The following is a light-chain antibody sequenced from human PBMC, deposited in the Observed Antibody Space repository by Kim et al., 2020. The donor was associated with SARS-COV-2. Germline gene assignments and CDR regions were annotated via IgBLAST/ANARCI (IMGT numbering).Light chain of an antibody. CDR1: SSNIGNNY. CDR2: DNN. V-gene: IGLV1-51*01. J-gene: IGLJ2*01. CDR3: GTWDSSLSAVV. Sequence: GQKCTISCSGSSSNIGNNYVSWYQQLPGTAPKLLIYDNNKRPSGIPDRFSGSKSGTSATLGITGLQTGDEADYYCGTWDSSLSAVVFGGGTKLTVL.